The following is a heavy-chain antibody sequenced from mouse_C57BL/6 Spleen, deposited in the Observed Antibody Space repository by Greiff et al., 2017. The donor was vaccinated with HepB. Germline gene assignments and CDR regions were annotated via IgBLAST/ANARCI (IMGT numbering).Heavy chain of an antibody. Sequence: VQLQQPGAELVRPGSSVKLSCKASGYTFTSYWMHWVKQRPIQGLEWIGNIDPSDSETHYNQKFKDKATLTVDKSSSTAYMQLSSLTSEDSAVYYCAREGLLGRDFAYWGQGTLVTVSA. CDR1: GYTFTSYW. CDR2: IDPSDSET. D-gene: IGHD4-1*01. V-gene: IGHV1-52*01. J-gene: IGHJ3*01. CDR3: AREGLLGRDFAY.